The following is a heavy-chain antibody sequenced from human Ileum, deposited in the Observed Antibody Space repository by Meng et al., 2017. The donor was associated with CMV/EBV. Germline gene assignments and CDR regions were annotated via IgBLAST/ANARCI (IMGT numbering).Heavy chain of an antibody. CDR3: AKFSATGAYYFGMDV. V-gene: IGHV4-59*01. CDR2: IYYSGST. CDR1: GVSISNFY. J-gene: IGHJ6*02. D-gene: IGHD1-1*01. Sequence: SETLSLTCSVSGVSISNFYWSWIRQPPGKGLEWIGYIYYSGSTYYNPSLKSPVSFSVDTSKNQISLKLNSVTAADTAVYYCAKFSATGAYYFGMDVWGQGTMVTVSS.